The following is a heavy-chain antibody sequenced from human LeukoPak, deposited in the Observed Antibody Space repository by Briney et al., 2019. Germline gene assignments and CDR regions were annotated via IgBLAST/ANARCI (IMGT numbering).Heavy chain of an antibody. Sequence: PGRSLRLSCAASGFTFSSYGMHWVRQAPGKGLEWVAVISYDGSNKYYADSVKGRFTISRDNSKNTLYLQMNSLRAEDTAVYYCAKCQGGGSCYSLDYWGQGTLVTVSS. CDR2: ISYDGSNK. V-gene: IGHV3-30*18. D-gene: IGHD2-15*01. J-gene: IGHJ4*02. CDR3: AKCQGGGSCYSLDY. CDR1: GFTFSSYG.